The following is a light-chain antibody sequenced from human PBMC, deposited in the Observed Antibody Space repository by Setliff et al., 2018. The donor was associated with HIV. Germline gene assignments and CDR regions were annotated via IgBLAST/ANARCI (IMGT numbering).Light chain of an antibody. CDR2: DVS. CDR3: CSYTSSLTYV. V-gene: IGLV2-14*03. Sequence: QSALTQPASVSGSPGQSITISCSGTSSDVGSYNFVSWSQQHPGKAPQLIIYDVSQRPSGVSSRFSGSKSGNTASLTISGPQAEDQADYYCCSYTSSLTYVFGTGTKVTVL. J-gene: IGLJ1*01. CDR1: SSDVGSYNF.